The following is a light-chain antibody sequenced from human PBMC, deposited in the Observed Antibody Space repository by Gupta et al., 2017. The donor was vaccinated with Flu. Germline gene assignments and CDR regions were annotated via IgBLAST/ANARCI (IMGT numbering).Light chain of an antibody. J-gene: IGLJ2*01. Sequence: SSELTQDPAVSVALGQPVRITCQGDSLRSYYASWYQQKPGQAPVLVIYGKNNRPSGIPDRCSGSSSGNTASLTITGAQAEDEADYYCNSRDSSGNHLKVFGGGTKLTVL. CDR1: SLRSYY. CDR3: NSRDSSGNHLKV. CDR2: GKN. V-gene: IGLV3-19*01.